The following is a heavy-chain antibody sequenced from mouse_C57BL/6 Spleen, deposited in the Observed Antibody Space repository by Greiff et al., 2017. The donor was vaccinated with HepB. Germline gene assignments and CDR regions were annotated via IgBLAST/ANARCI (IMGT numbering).Heavy chain of an antibody. Sequence: EVKVEESGPGLVKPSQSLSLTCSVTGYSITSGYYWNWIRRFPGNKLEWMGYISYDGSNNYNPSLKNRISITRDTSKNQFFLKLNSVTTEDTATYYCARDRIYFDYWGQGTTLTVSS. CDR1: GYSITSGYY. CDR2: ISYDGSN. V-gene: IGHV3-6*01. CDR3: ARDRIYFDY. J-gene: IGHJ2*01.